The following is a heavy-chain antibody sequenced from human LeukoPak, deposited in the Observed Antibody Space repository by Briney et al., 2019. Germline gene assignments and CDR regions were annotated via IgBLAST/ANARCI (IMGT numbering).Heavy chain of an antibody. CDR2: ISGSGAST. Sequence: GGSLRLSCAASGFTFRAYAMSWVRQAPGQGLECVSIISGSGASTFYVDSVKGRFTISRDNSKNTLYLQMNDLRAEDTAVYFCAKDPTLSAVPLDNWFDPWGQGTLVIVSS. V-gene: IGHV3-23*01. CDR3: AKDPTLSAVPLDNWFDP. J-gene: IGHJ5*02. D-gene: IGHD6-19*01. CDR1: GFTFRAYA.